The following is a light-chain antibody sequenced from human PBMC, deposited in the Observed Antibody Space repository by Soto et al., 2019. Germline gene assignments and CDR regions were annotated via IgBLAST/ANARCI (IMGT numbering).Light chain of an antibody. Sequence: QAVVTQPPSVSGAPGQRVTISCTGSSSNIGAGYDVHWYQQLPGTAPKLLIYGNSNRPSGVPDRFSGSKSGTSASRAITGLQAEDEADYYCQSYDSSLSGSRVFGGGTKVTVL. J-gene: IGLJ2*01. CDR3: QSYDSSLSGSRV. V-gene: IGLV1-40*01. CDR1: SSNIGAGYD. CDR2: GNS.